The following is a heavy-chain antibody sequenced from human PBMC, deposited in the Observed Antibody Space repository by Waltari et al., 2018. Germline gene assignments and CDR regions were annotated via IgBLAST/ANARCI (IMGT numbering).Heavy chain of an antibody. V-gene: IGHV4-4*07. J-gene: IGHJ4*02. CDR2: IYTSGST. Sequence: QVPLQESGPGLVKPSETLSLPCTVSGGSNSSYYWSWIRQPAGKGLDWIGRIYTSGSTNYNPSLKSRVTMSVDTSKNQFSLKLSSVTAADTAVYYCARASLRFGVDYWGQGTLVTVSS. D-gene: IGHD3-16*01. CDR3: ARASLRFGVDY. CDR1: GGSNSSYY.